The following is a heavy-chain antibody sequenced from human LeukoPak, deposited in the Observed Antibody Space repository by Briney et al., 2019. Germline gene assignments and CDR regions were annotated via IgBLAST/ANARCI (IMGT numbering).Heavy chain of an antibody. V-gene: IGHV1-8*03. J-gene: IGHJ6*03. Sequence: ASVKVSCKASGYTFTSYDINWVRQATGQGLEWMGWMNPNSGNTGYAQKFQGRVTITRNTSISTAYMERSSLRSEDTAVYYCAREAPVAGTGVYYYYYMDVWGKGTTVTVSS. D-gene: IGHD6-13*01. CDR1: GYTFTSYD. CDR3: AREAPVAGTGVYYYYYMDV. CDR2: MNPNSGNT.